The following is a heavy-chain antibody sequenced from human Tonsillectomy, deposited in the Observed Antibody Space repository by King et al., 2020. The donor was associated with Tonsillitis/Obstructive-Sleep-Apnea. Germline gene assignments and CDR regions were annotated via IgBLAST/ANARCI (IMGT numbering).Heavy chain of an antibody. D-gene: IGHD2-15*01. CDR3: ARGGYCSVVICYSPDAFDI. Sequence: VQLVESGGGLVQPGGSLRLSCAASGFTFSRYDMHWVRQATGKGLEWVSAIGTAGDTYYADSVKGRFTISRENAQNSLYLQMNSLRAGDTAVYYCARGGYCSVVICYSPDAFDIWGQRTVVTVSS. J-gene: IGHJ3*02. V-gene: IGHV3-13*01. CDR1: GFTFSRYD. CDR2: IGTAGDT.